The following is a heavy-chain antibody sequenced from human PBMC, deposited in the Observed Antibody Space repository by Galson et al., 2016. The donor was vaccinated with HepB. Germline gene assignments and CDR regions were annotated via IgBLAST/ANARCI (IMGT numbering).Heavy chain of an antibody. D-gene: IGHD1-1*01. CDR1: GGNFSGYA. CDR3: ARSGTVILNNVLDS. CDR2: IIPMLGTV. J-gene: IGHJ4*02. Sequence: SVKVSCKASGGNFSGYAVNWVRQAPGHGPEWMGGIIPMLGTVKSVQTFQGRVTITADEATTTVYMEVSSLRSDDTAVYYCARSGTVILNNVLDSWGQGTLVTVSS. V-gene: IGHV1-69*13.